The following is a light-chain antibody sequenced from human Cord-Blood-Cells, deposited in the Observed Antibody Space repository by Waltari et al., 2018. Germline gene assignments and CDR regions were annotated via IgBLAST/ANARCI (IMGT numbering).Light chain of an antibody. CDR1: QSLLHSNGYNY. J-gene: IGKJ1*01. CDR2: LDS. CDR3: MQALQTPPT. V-gene: IGKV2-28*01. Sequence: DIVMTQSPLSLPVTPAEPAYIACRSSQSLLHSNGYNYLDWYLQKPGQAPQLLIHLDSNRASGVPDRFSGSGSGTDFTLKISRVEAEDVGVYYCMQALQTPPTFGQGTKVEIK.